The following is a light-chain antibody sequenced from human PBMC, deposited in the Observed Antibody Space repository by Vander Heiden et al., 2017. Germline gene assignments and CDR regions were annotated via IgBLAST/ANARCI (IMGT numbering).Light chain of an antibody. V-gene: IGKV2-30*01. CDR1: QSLVYSDGNTY. J-gene: IGKJ1*01. CDR3: MQGKHWPPT. Sequence: DVVMTQSPLSLPVTLGQPASISCRSSQSLVYSDGNTYLNWFQQRSGQSPRRLIYKVSNRDSGVPDRFSGSGSGTDFTLKISRVEAEDVGVYYCMQGKHWPPTFGQGTKVEIK. CDR2: KVS.